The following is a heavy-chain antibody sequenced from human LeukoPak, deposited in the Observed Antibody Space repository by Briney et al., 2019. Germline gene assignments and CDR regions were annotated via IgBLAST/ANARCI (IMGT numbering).Heavy chain of an antibody. CDR3: ANHKLDDDAFDI. J-gene: IGHJ3*02. CDR1: GFTFSSYA. CDR2: ISGSGGST. Sequence: GGSLRLSCAASGFTFSSYAMSWVRQAPGKGLEWVSAISGSGGSTYYADSVKGRFTISRDNSKNTLYLQMNSLRAEDTAVYYCANHKLDDDAFDIWGQGTMVTVSS. D-gene: IGHD1-7*01. V-gene: IGHV3-23*01.